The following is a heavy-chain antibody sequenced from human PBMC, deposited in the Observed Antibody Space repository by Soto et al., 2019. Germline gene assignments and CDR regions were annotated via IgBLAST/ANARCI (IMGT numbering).Heavy chain of an antibody. D-gene: IGHD3-22*01. CDR2: ITANSDYI. J-gene: IGHJ4*02. CDR3: VRRHYDKNLLYAFDS. V-gene: IGHV3-21*01. CDR1: GVTFSTYS. Sequence: GGSLRLSCAASGVTFSTYSMNWVRQAPGKGLEWLSSITANSDYIYYADSVKGRFTMSRDNTKNSLFLQMNSLRAEDTAMYYCVRRHYDKNLLYAFDSWGQGTLVTVSS.